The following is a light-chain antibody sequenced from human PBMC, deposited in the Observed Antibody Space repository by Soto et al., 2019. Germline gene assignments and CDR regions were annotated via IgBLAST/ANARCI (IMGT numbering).Light chain of an antibody. Sequence: EIVLTQSPATLSLSPGERATLSCRASQSVSSFLAWYQQKPGQPPRLLIYDASNRATGIPGRFSGSGSGTDFTLTISSLETEDFAGYYCQQRGNWPPTFGPGTKVDI. V-gene: IGKV3-11*01. CDR3: QQRGNWPPT. CDR1: QSVSSF. CDR2: DAS. J-gene: IGKJ3*01.